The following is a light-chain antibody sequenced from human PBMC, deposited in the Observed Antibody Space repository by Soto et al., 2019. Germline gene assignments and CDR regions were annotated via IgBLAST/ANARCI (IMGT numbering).Light chain of an antibody. CDR2: GAS. CDR3: QQYNDWPPMYT. CDR1: QSVSNN. Sequence: EIVMTQSPATLSVSPGERATLSCRASQSVSNNLAWYQQKPGRAPSLLIYGASTRATGIPARFSGSGSGTEVTLTISSLQSEDFAVYYCQQYNDWPPMYTFGQGTKLEIK. V-gene: IGKV3-15*01. J-gene: IGKJ2*01.